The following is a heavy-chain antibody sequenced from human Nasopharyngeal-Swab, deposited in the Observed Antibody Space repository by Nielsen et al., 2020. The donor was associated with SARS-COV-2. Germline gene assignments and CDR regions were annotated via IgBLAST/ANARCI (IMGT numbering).Heavy chain of an antibody. Sequence: SETLSLTCTVSGGSISSYYWSWIRQPPGKGLEWIGYIYYSESTNYNPSLKSRVTISVDTSKNQFSLKLSSVTAADTAVYYCARGGGLGYYDFWSGYSQTSDAFDIWGQGTMVT. J-gene: IGHJ3*02. D-gene: IGHD3-3*01. CDR3: ARGGGLGYYDFWSGYSQTSDAFDI. V-gene: IGHV4-59*01. CDR2: IYYSEST. CDR1: GGSISSYY.